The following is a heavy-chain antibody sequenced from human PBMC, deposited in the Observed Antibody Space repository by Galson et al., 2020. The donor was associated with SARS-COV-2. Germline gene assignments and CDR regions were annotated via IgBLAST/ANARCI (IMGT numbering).Heavy chain of an antibody. Sequence: SETLSLTCTVSGGSIDRPDNYWAWNRQPPGKGLEYIGYIFHNGAAYYSPSLKSRLTISLDTSKDEFYLRLNSVTAADTAVYYCATIPIYGIYWYFDLWGRGTLVSVSS. D-gene: IGHD4-17*01. CDR2: IFHNGAA. V-gene: IGHV4-30-4*08. CDR3: ATIPIYGIYWYFDL. CDR1: GGSIDRPDNY. J-gene: IGHJ2*01.